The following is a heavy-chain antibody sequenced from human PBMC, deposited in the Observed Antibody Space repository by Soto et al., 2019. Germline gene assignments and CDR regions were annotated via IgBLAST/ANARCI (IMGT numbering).Heavy chain of an antibody. J-gene: IGHJ3*02. CDR2: INPTGGST. Sequence: ASVKVSCKASGYAFTLYSIHWVRQAPGQGLEWMGMINPTGGSTSYSPRFQGRVTMTTDTSTTTVHMELSSLKSKDTAVFYCARSTGAYAFYIWGQGTMVTVSS. CDR1: GYAFTLYS. D-gene: IGHD2-8*02. V-gene: IGHV1-46*01. CDR3: ARSTGAYAFYI.